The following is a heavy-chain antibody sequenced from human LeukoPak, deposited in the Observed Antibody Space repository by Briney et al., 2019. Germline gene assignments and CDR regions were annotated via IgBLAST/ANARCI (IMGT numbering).Heavy chain of an antibody. CDR1: GGSIRNYY. Sequence: SETLSLTCSVSGGSIRNYYWGWIRQPPGKGLEWIGYIYSSGRTSYSPSLKSRVTISVDTSKNQFSLQLSSVIAADTAVYYCARAGAYSLGAFDIWGQGTMVTVSS. J-gene: IGHJ3*02. V-gene: IGHV4-59*01. D-gene: IGHD2-21*01. CDR3: ARAGAYSLGAFDI. CDR2: IYSSGRT.